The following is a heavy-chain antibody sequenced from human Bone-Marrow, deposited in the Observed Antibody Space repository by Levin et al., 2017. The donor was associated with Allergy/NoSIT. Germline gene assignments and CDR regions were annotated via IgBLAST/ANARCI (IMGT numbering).Heavy chain of an antibody. V-gene: IGHV4-59*01. CDR2: IYHTGST. Sequence: PSETLSLTCTVSGGSISSYDWSWIRQPPGKGLEWFGYIYHTGSTNYNPALKSRVAISIDTSKNQFSLIMTYVTAADTDVYYCARDCPAIAPEEAWFDPWGKGTLVTVSS. D-gene: IGHD6-13*01. CDR3: ARDCPAIAPEEAWFDP. CDR1: GGSISSYD. J-gene: IGHJ5*02.